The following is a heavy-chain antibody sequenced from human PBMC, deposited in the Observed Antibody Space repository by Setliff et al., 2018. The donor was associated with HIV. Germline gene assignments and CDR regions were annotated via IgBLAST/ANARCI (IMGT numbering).Heavy chain of an antibody. J-gene: IGHJ6*03. Sequence: SVKVSCKASGYTFTSYGISWVRQAPGQGLEWMGGIIPIFGTANYAQKFQGRVPITADESTSTAYMGLSSLRSEDTAVYYCARVNGSWYERVLNYYYYMDVWGKGTTVTVSS. CDR1: GYTFTSYG. V-gene: IGHV1-69*13. D-gene: IGHD6-13*01. CDR2: IIPIFGTA. CDR3: ARVNGSWYERVLNYYYYMDV.